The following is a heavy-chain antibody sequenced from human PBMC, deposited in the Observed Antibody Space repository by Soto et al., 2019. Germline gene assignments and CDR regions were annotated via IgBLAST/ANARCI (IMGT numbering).Heavy chain of an antibody. CDR3: ARPKQQLVLVGAFDI. CDR1: GGSISSSSYY. V-gene: IGHV4-39*01. D-gene: IGHD6-13*01. J-gene: IGHJ3*02. CDR2: IYYSGST. Sequence: QLQLQESGPGLVKPSETLSLTCTVSGGSISSSSYYWGWIRQPPGKGLEWIGSIYYSGSTYYNPSLKSRVTISVDTSKNQFSLKLSSVTAADTAVYYCARPKQQLVLVGAFDIWGQGTMVTVSS.